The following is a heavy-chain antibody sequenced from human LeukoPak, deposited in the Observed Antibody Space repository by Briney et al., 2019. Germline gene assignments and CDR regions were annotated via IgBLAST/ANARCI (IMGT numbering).Heavy chain of an antibody. Sequence: SQTLSLTCTVSGGSISSGSYYWSWVRQPAGKGLEWIGRIYTSGSTNYNPSLKSRVTISVDTSKNQFSLKLSSVTAADTAVYYCARAGDYYDSSGYKRGAFDIWGQGTMVTVSS. V-gene: IGHV4-61*02. CDR2: IYTSGST. CDR1: GGSISSGSYY. CDR3: ARAGDYYDSSGYKRGAFDI. D-gene: IGHD3-22*01. J-gene: IGHJ3*02.